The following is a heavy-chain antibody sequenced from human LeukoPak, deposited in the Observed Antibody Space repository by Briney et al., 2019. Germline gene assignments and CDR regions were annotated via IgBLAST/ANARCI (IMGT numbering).Heavy chain of an antibody. V-gene: IGHV4-4*07. D-gene: IGHD3-10*01. CDR1: GGSISSYY. Sequence: PSETLSLTCTVSGGSISSYYWSWIRQPAGKGLEWIGRIYTSGSTNYNPSLKSRVTMSVDTSKNQFSLKLSSVTAADTAVYYCARDTMVRGVATGWYYYYYYGMDVWGQGTTVTVSS. J-gene: IGHJ6*02. CDR2: IYTSGST. CDR3: ARDTMVRGVATGWYYYYYYGMDV.